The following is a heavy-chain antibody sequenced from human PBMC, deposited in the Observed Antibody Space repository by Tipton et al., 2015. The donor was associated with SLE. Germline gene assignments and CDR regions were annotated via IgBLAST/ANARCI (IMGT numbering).Heavy chain of an antibody. CDR2: INHSGST. Sequence: TLSLTCAVYGGSFSGYYWSWIRQPPGKGLEWIGEINHSGSTNYNPSLKSRVTISVDTSKNQFSLKLSSVTAADTAVYYCARGPYYDFWSGYSYYFDYWGQGTLVTVSS. D-gene: IGHD3-3*01. CDR1: GGSFSGYY. V-gene: IGHV4-34*01. CDR3: ARGPYYDFWSGYSYYFDY. J-gene: IGHJ4*02.